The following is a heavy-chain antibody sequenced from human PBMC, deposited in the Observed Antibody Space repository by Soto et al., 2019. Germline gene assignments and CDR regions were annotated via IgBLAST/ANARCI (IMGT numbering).Heavy chain of an antibody. D-gene: IGHD3-10*01. CDR3: ASLSRFALDY. CDR1: GFTFNTYS. V-gene: IGHV3-21*01. CDR2: ISSSSSYI. Sequence: GGSLRLSCAASGFTFNTYSMNWVRQAPGKGLEWVSSISSSSSYIYYTDSVKGRFTISRDNAKNSLYLQMNSLRAEDTVVYYCASLSRFALDYWGQGTRVTVSS. J-gene: IGHJ4*02.